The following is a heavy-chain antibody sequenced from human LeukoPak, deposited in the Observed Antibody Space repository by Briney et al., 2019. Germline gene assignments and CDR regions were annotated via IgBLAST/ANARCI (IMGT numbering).Heavy chain of an antibody. V-gene: IGHV3-48*03. Sequence: GGSLRLSCAASGFTFSSYEMNWVRQAPGKGLEWVSYTSNSGSTIYYADSVKGRFTISRDNAKNSLYLQMNGLRDEDTAVYYCARLGGSVIDYWGQGTLVTVSS. J-gene: IGHJ4*02. CDR1: GFTFSSYE. D-gene: IGHD3-16*01. CDR2: TSNSGSTI. CDR3: ARLGGSVIDY.